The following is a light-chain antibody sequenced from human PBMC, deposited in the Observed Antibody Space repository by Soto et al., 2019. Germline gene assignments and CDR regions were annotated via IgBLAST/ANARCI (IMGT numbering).Light chain of an antibody. V-gene: IGLV1-51*01. CDR1: SSNVGINS. Sequence: QSVLTQPPSVSAAPGQTVTISCSGSSSNVGINSISWYQQLPGAAPKLLIYGNDKRPSGIPDRFSGSKSGTSATLGITGLQTGDEADYYCGTWDSSLSVGVFGGGTKLTVL. CDR2: GND. CDR3: GTWDSSLSVGV. J-gene: IGLJ3*02.